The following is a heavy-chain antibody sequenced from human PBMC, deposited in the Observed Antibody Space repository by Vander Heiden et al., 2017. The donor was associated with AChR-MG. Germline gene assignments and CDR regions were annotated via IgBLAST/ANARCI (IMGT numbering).Heavy chain of an antibody. Sequence: QGQVVESGGGVVQPGRSLRLSCAAAGVIFSSYGMYWIRQAPGKGLECVAFISYHGREKYYADSVKCRFTISRDDSQDTVFLQMNSLGAEDTAMYFCAGGYDDNGPDQWGQGTLVTVFS. CDR1: GVIFSSYG. J-gene: IGHJ4*02. CDR2: ISYHGREK. V-gene: IGHV3-30*03. D-gene: IGHD2-2*01. CDR3: AGGYDDNGPDQ.